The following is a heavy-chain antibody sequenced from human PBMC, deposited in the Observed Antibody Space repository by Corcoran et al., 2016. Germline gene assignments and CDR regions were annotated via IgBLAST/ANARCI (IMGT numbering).Heavy chain of an antibody. V-gene: IGHV1-18*01. CDR3: AARYGLSYYYGMDV. J-gene: IGHJ6*01. Sequence: QVQLVQSGAQEKKPGASVKVSCKASGYTFTSYGISWVRQAPGQGLEWMGWISTHNGNTNSAQDLQGRVTMTTDTSTSTAYMELRSLRSDDTAVYYWAARYGLSYYYGMDVWGQGTTVTVSS. CDR2: ISTHNGNT. D-gene: IGHD3-16*01. CDR1: GYTFTSYG.